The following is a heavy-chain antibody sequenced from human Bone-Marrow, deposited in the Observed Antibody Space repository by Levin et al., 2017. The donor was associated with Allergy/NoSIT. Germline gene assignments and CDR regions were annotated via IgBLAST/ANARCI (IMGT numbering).Heavy chain of an antibody. V-gene: IGHV3-33*01. Sequence: RGESLKISCAVSGLTFSSYGMHWVRQAPGKGLEWVAVIWYDGGQKYYAESVKGRFSISRDNSKNTLYLQMNSLRVEDTAVYYCVRDPRGMAAVGTYVGFWFDPWGQGTPVTVSS. D-gene: IGHD6-13*01. CDR3: VRDPRGMAAVGTYVGFWFDP. CDR1: GLTFSSYG. CDR2: IWYDGGQK. J-gene: IGHJ5*02.